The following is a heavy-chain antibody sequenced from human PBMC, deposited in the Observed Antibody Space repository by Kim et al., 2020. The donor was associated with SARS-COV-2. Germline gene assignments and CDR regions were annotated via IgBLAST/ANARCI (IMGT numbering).Heavy chain of an antibody. J-gene: IGHJ6*02. D-gene: IGHD6-25*01. Sequence: GGSLRLSCVVSGFTFHNHAMHWVRQAPGKGLEWVAGIFWNGGGTGYADSVRGRFTISRDIAESSLYLQMNSLRTEDTALYFCVKEILAGGADVWGQGTTV. V-gene: IGHV3-9*01. CDR1: GFTFHNHA. CDR2: IFWNGGGT. CDR3: VKEILAGGADV.